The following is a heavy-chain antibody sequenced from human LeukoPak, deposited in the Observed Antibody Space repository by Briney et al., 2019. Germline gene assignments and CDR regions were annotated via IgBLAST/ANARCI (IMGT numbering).Heavy chain of an antibody. CDR2: INPSGGST. J-gene: IGHJ4*02. V-gene: IGHV1-46*01. Sequence: ASVKVSCKASGYTFTSYYMHWVRRAPGQGLEWMGIINPSGGSTSYAQKFQGRVTMTRDTSTSTVYMELSSLRSEDTAVYYCARSLLLLRLGELSLAYWGQGTLVTVSS. D-gene: IGHD3-16*02. CDR3: ARSLLLLRLGELSLAY. CDR1: GYTFTSYY.